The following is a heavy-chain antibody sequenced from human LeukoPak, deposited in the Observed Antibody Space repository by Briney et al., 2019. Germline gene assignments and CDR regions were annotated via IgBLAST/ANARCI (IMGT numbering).Heavy chain of an antibody. Sequence: ASVKVSCKASGGTFTSYYMHWVRQAPGQGLEWMGIINPSGGSTSYAQKFQGRVTMTRDTSTSTVYMELSSLRSEDTAVYYCARDRTIFGVVAYYFDYWGQGTLVTVSS. J-gene: IGHJ4*02. CDR2: INPSGGST. CDR1: GGTFTSYY. D-gene: IGHD3-3*01. CDR3: ARDRTIFGVVAYYFDY. V-gene: IGHV1-46*01.